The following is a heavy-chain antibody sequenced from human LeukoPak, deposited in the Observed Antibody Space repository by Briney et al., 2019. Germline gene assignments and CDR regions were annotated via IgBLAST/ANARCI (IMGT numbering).Heavy chain of an antibody. J-gene: IGHJ4*02. D-gene: IGHD5-12*01. CDR1: GFTFSSYN. CDR3: AKGNSGWAFDY. Sequence: PGGSLRLSCVASGFTFSSYNIHWVRQAPGKGLEWVSFKRFDRDNEDYADSVKGRFTVSRDNSQKMVFLQMNSLRPEDTAVYYCAKGNSGWAFDYWGQGTLVAVSS. V-gene: IGHV3-30*02. CDR2: KRFDRDNE.